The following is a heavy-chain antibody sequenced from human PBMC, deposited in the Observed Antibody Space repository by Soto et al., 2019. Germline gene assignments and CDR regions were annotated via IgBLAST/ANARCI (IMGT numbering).Heavy chain of an antibody. CDR3: AREPKPFMTGYYDL. CDR2: ISSTGSKT. CDR1: GFSMSNHA. Sequence: VGSLRLSCVASGFSMSNHALTWVRQAPGKGLEWVSSISSTGSKTYYADSIKGRFTISRDNSKNTVFLQMNSLRPDDMAFYFCAREPKPFMTGYYDLWGQGTLVTVSS. V-gene: IGHV3-23*01. J-gene: IGHJ4*02. D-gene: IGHD3-9*01.